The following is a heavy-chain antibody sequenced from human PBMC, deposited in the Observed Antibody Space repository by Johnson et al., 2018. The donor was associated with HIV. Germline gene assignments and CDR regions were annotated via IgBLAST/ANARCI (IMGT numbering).Heavy chain of an antibody. D-gene: IGHD6-6*01. CDR3: AKEDSSSWNAFDI. J-gene: IGHJ3*02. V-gene: IGHV3-30*09. CDR2: ISYDGSNK. CDR1: DFTFSNNA. Sequence: VQLVESGGGVVQPGRSLRLSCAASDFTFSNNAIHWVRQAPGKGLEWVAVISYDGSNKYYADSVKGRFAISRDNSKNTLYLQMNSLRAEDTAVYYCAKEDSSSWNAFDIWGQGTMVTVSS.